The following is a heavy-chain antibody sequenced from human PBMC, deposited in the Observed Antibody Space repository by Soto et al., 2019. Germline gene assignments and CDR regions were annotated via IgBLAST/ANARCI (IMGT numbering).Heavy chain of an antibody. CDR1: QFIFSSYG. D-gene: IGHD3-16*01. CDR3: AKVMITFGGSRYGLDV. J-gene: IGHJ6*02. Sequence: PGGSLRLSCAASQFIFSSYGMHWVRQAPGKGLEWVAVISYDGSNKYYADSVKGRSTISRDNSKNTLFLQMNSLRAEDTAVYYCAKVMITFGGSRYGLDVWGQGTTVTVSS. V-gene: IGHV3-30*18. CDR2: ISYDGSNK.